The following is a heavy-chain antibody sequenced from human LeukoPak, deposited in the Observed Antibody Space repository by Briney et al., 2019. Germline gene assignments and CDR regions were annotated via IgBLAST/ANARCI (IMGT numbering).Heavy chain of an antibody. Sequence: PGGALRLSCGASGFSFISYGMHLVRQAPGKGVEGGGVLSDDGRNKNYADSVKGRFTISRDNSKDTLYLQMNSLRDEDTAVYYCAKRPSDYGDYVTYFDYWGQGTLVTVSS. J-gene: IGHJ4*02. CDR2: LSDDGRNK. D-gene: IGHD4-17*01. CDR3: AKRPSDYGDYVTYFDY. CDR1: GFSFISYG. V-gene: IGHV3-30*18.